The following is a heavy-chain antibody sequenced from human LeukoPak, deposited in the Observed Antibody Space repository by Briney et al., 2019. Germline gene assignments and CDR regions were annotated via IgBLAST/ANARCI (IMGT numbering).Heavy chain of an antibody. CDR3: AREGSAFDI. V-gene: IGHV3-7*01. CDR1: GFNFSSQW. Sequence: GGSLRLSCAASGFNFSSQWMSWVRQAPGKGLEWVANVNQGGTQKYYVDSVKGRFTISRDNAENSLSLQMNSLRVEDTAIYYCAREGSAFDIWGQGTMVTVSS. CDR2: VNQGGTQK. J-gene: IGHJ3*02.